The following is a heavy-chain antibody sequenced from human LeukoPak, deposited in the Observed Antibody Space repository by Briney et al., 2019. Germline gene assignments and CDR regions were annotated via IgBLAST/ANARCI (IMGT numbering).Heavy chain of an antibody. J-gene: IGHJ4*02. Sequence: GGSLRLSCVASGFTFSTYSMKWVRQAPGKGLEWVSYISDSSSTIYYADSVKGRFTISRDNSKNTLYLQMNSLRAEDTAAYYCLLWFGEFRDYWGQGTLVTVSS. V-gene: IGHV3-48*01. CDR1: GFTFSTYS. CDR2: ISDSSSTI. D-gene: IGHD3-10*01. CDR3: LLWFGEFRDY.